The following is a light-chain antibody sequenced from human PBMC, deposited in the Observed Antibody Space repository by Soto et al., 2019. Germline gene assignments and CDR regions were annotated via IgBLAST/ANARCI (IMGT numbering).Light chain of an antibody. CDR2: GAS. CDR1: QSVSSSY. J-gene: IGKJ4*01. V-gene: IGKV3-20*01. CDR3: QQYDNSPLT. Sequence: DIVLTQSPGTLSLSPGERAALSCRASQSVSSSYLAWYQQKPDKAPRLLIYGASNRATGIPDRFSGSGSGTDFTLTISRLEPEDFAVYYCQQYDNSPLTFGGGTKVDIK.